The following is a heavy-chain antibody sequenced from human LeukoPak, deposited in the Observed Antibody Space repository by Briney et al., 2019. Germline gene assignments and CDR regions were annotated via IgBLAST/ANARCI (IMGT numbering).Heavy chain of an antibody. CDR2: IKQDGSEK. Sequence: GGSLRLSCAASGFTFSSYWMSWVRQAPGKGLEWVANIKQDGSEKYYVDSVKGRFTISRDNAKNSLYLQMNSLRAEDTAVYYCARYYYDSREDAFDIWGQGTMVTVSS. CDR3: ARYYYDSREDAFDI. V-gene: IGHV3-7*01. CDR1: GFTFSSYW. J-gene: IGHJ3*02. D-gene: IGHD3-22*01.